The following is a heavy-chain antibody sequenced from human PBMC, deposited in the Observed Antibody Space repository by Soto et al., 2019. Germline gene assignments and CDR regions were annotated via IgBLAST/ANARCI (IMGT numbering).Heavy chain of an antibody. J-gene: IGHJ4*02. Sequence: PGGSLRLSCVASGFTSSKNGMHWVRQAPDKGLEWVAVISYDGSNKSYADSVKGRFTISRDNSKNTLYLQMNSLRAEDTAMYYCAKDLGPCIAAAGPCVFDFWGQGTLVTVSS. D-gene: IGHD6-13*01. CDR3: AKDLGPCIAAAGPCVFDF. V-gene: IGHV3-30*18. CDR2: ISYDGSNK. CDR1: GFTSSKNG.